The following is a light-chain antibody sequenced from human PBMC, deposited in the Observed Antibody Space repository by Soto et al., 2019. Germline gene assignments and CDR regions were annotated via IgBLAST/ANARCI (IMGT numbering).Light chain of an antibody. Sequence: QSALTQPASVSGSPGQSITISCTGTSSDVGGYNYVSWYQQHPGKAPKLLIYEVGDRPSGVSNRFSGSKSGNTASLTISGLQAEDEADYYCSSYRSSSTLGVFGGGTKLTVL. V-gene: IGLV2-14*01. CDR2: EVG. CDR3: SSYRSSSTLGV. CDR1: SSDVGGYNY. J-gene: IGLJ2*01.